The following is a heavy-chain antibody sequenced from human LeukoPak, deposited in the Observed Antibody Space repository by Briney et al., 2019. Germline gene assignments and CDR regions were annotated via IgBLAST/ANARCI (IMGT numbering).Heavy chain of an antibody. V-gene: IGHV1-18*01. D-gene: IGHD2-15*01. Sequence: GASVKVSCNASGYTFTSYGISWVRQAPGQGLEWMGWISDYNGNTNYAQKLQGRVTMTTDTSTSTAYMELSSLRSEDTAVYYCARGAYCSGGSCYGHFDYWGQGTLVTVSS. CDR1: GYTFTSYG. CDR2: ISDYNGNT. CDR3: ARGAYCSGGSCYGHFDY. J-gene: IGHJ4*02.